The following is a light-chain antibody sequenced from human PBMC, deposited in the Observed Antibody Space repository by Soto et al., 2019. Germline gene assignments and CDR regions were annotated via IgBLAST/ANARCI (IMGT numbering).Light chain of an antibody. J-gene: IGKJ1*01. V-gene: IGKV1-5*03. Sequence: DIHMTQSPSTLSASVFALVTITCRASQSISSWLAWYQQKPGKAPKLLIYKASSLESGVPSRFSGSGSGTEFTLTISSLQPDDFATYYCQQYNSYPWTFGQGTKVDIK. CDR2: KAS. CDR3: QQYNSYPWT. CDR1: QSISSW.